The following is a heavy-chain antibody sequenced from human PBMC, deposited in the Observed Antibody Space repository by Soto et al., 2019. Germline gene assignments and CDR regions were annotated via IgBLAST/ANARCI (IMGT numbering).Heavy chain of an antibody. V-gene: IGHV3-23*01. CDR1: GFTFNAYA. CDR2: IGGSGGNR. Sequence: DVQLLESGGGLVQPGGSLRLSCAASGFTFNAYAMTWVRQAPGKGLEWVSAIGGSGGNRYYAGSVRGRFTISRDNSKDTVDLQRNRLRGEDPAVYYCARVASDYINSVDHWGQGTLGSVSS. CDR3: ARVASDYINSVDH. D-gene: IGHD4-4*01. J-gene: IGHJ4*02.